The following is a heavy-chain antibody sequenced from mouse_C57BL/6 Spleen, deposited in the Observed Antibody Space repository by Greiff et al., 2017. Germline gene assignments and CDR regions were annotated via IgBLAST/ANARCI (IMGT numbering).Heavy chain of an antibody. CDR1: GYTFTSYW. Sequence: QVQLQQPGAELVRPGSSVKLSCKASGYTFTSYWMHWVKQRPIQGLEWIGNIDPSDSETHYNQKFKDKATLTVDKSSSTAYMQLSSLTSEDSAVYYCARNPLLLRWYFDVGGTGTTVTVSS. CDR3: ARNPLLLRWYFDV. V-gene: IGHV1-52*01. D-gene: IGHD1-1*01. J-gene: IGHJ1*03. CDR2: IDPSDSET.